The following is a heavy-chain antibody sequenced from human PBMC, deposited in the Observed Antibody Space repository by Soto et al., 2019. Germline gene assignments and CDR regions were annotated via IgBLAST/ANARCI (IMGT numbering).Heavy chain of an antibody. CDR3: ARVGYCSGGSCLYYFDY. CDR2: IIPIFGTA. CDR1: GGTFSSYA. J-gene: IGHJ4*02. D-gene: IGHD2-15*01. Sequence: SVQVSCKASGGTFSSYAISWVRQAPGQGLEWMGGIIPIFGTANYAQKFQGRVTITADESTSTAYMELSSLRSEDTAVYYCARVGYCSGGSCLYYFDYWGQGALVTVSS. V-gene: IGHV1-69*13.